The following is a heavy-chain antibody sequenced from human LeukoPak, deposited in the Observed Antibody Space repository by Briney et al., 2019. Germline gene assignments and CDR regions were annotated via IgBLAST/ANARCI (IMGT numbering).Heavy chain of an antibody. CDR1: GYTLTGLS. Sequence: ASVKVSCKVSGYTLTGLSMHWVRQAPGKGLEWMGGFDPEDGETIYAQKFQGRVTMTEDTSTDTAYMELSSLRSEDTAVYYCATRFRYQPWFDPWGQGTLVTVSS. CDR2: FDPEDGET. J-gene: IGHJ5*02. V-gene: IGHV1-24*01. CDR3: ATRFRYQPWFDP. D-gene: IGHD2-2*01.